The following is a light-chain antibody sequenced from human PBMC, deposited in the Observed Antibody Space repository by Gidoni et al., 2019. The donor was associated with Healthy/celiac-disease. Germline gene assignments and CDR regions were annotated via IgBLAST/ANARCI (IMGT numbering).Light chain of an antibody. CDR3: PQYNNWPRP. J-gene: IGKJ4*01. CDR2: GAS. V-gene: IGKV3-15*01. Sequence: EIVMTQSPATLSVSPGERATLSCRASQSVSSNLAWYQQKPGQAPRLLIYGASTRATGIPARFSGSGSGTEFTLTISSLQSEDFAVYYCPQYNNWPRPFGGGTKVEIK. CDR1: QSVSSN.